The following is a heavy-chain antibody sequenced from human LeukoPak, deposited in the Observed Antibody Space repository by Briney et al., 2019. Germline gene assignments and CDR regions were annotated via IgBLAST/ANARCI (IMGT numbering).Heavy chain of an antibody. J-gene: IGHJ4*02. CDR2: IYYSGHT. D-gene: IGHD4-17*01. Sequence: SETLSLTCTVSGASITRYYWSWIRQPPGKGLEWIGFIYYSGHTNYNPSLRGRATLSVDTSKNQFSLRLNSVTAADSAVYYCARVGGTTVTTFDYWGQGTLVTVSS. CDR1: GASITRYY. V-gene: IGHV4-59*01. CDR3: ARVGGTTVTTFDY.